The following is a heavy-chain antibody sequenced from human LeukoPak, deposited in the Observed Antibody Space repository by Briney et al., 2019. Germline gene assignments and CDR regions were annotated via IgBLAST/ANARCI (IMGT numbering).Heavy chain of an antibody. V-gene: IGHV3-23*01. CDR3: ASQGMGATPFYY. CDR2: ISGSGGST. D-gene: IGHD1-26*01. CDR1: GFTLNTYN. Sequence: PGGSLRLSCAASGFTLNTYNMNWVRQAPGKGLEWVSAISGSGGSTYYADSVQGRFTISRDNSKNTLYLQMNSLRAEDTAVYYCASQGMGATPFYYWGQGTLVTVSS. J-gene: IGHJ4*02.